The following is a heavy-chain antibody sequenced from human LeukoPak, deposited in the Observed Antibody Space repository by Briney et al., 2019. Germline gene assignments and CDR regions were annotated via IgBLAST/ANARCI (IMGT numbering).Heavy chain of an antibody. CDR2: FNPDTGGT. J-gene: IGHJ5*02. CDR3: ARPGYCIGGSCYGWFDP. Sequence: GASVKVSCKASGYTFTAYYMHWVRQAPGQGLEWMGWFNPDTGGTKYAQKFQGRVTMTRDTSIRTTYMEVSRLRDDDTAVYFCARPGYCIGGSCYGWFDPWGQGTLVTVSS. D-gene: IGHD2-15*01. CDR1: GYTFTAYY. V-gene: IGHV1-2*02.